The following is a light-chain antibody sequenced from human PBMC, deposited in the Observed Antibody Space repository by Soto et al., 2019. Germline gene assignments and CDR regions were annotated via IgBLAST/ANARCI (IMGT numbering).Light chain of an antibody. J-gene: IGLJ3*02. CDR3: QSYDSSLSGSGV. CDR1: SSNIGAGYD. V-gene: IGLV1-40*01. Sequence: QAVVTQPPSVSGAPGQRVTFSCSGSSSNIGAGYDVHWYQQLPGTAPKLLISANNIRPSGVPDRFSGSKSGTSASLAITGLQAEDEADYYCQSYDSSLSGSGVFGGGTKLTVL. CDR2: ANN.